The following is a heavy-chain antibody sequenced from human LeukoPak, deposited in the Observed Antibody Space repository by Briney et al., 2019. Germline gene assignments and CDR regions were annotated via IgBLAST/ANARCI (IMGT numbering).Heavy chain of an antibody. D-gene: IGHD3-16*02. Sequence: GGSLRLSCAASGFTFSSYAMHWVRQAPGKGLEYVSAISSNGGSTYYANSVKGRFTISRDNSKNTLYLQMGSLRAEDTAVYYCARGGYNYFDYWGQGTRVTVSS. CDR2: ISSNGGST. V-gene: IGHV3-64*01. CDR3: ARGGYNYFDY. J-gene: IGHJ4*02. CDR1: GFTFSSYA.